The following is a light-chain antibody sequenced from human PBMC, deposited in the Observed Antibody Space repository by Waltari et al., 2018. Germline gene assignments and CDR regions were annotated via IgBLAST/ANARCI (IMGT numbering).Light chain of an antibody. V-gene: IGLV2-23*02. Sequence: QSALTQPGSVSGSPGQSITISCTGTSSDVGGYNYVSWYRQHPGNAPKLIIYDVSKWPSGVSKRFSGSKSGHTASLTISGLQAEDEADYYCCSYSSTDTFIFGGGTKVTVL. CDR3: CSYSSTDTFI. J-gene: IGLJ2*01. CDR1: SSDVGGYNY. CDR2: DVS.